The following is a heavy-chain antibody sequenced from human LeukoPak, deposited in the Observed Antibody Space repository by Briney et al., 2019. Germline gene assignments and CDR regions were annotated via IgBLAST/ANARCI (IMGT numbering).Heavy chain of an antibody. D-gene: IGHD5-18*01. V-gene: IGHV3-30-3*01. CDR2: ISYDGSNK. CDR1: GFTFTNYW. CDR3: AIRYSYGYGLDY. Sequence: GGSLRLSCAASGFTFTNYWMHWVRQAPGKGLEWVAVISYDGSNKYYADSVKGRFTISRDNSKNTLYLQMNSLRAEDTAVYYCAIRYSYGYGLDYWGQGTLVTVSS. J-gene: IGHJ4*02.